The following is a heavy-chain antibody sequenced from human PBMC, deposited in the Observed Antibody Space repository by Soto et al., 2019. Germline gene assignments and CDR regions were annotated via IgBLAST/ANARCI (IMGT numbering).Heavy chain of an antibody. D-gene: IGHD5-12*01. CDR2: ISYDGSNK. Sequence: QVQLVESGGGVVQPGRSLRLSCAASGFTFSSYAMHWVRQAPGKGLEWVAVISYDGSNKYYADSVKGRFTISRDNSKNTLDLQMNSLRAEDTAVYYCARERVKVATIDFFDYWGQGTLVTVSS. V-gene: IGHV3-30-3*01. CDR3: ARERVKVATIDFFDY. CDR1: GFTFSSYA. J-gene: IGHJ4*02.